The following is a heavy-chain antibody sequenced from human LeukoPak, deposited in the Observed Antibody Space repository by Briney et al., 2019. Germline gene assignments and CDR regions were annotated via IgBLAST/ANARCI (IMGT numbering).Heavy chain of an antibody. CDR3: ARLGHYYDSSGYSNWFDP. CDR2: IYYSGST. CDR1: GFTFSSYA. D-gene: IGHD3-22*01. J-gene: IGHJ5*02. Sequence: LRLSCAASGFTFSSYAMSWIRQHPGKGLEWIGYIYYSGSTYYNPSLKSRVTISVDTSKNQFSLKLSSVTAADTAVYYCARLGHYYDSSGYSNWFDPWGQGTLVTVSS. V-gene: IGHV4-31*02.